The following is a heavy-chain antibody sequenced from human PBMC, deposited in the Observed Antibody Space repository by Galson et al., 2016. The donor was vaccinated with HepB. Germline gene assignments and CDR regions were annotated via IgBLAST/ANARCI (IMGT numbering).Heavy chain of an antibody. Sequence: SVKVSCKASGFTFTSSAVQWVRQARGQRLEWIGWIVVGSGNTNYAQKFQERVTITRDMSTSTAYMELSSLRSEDTAVYYWAALGYFDPYAFDIWGQGTMVTVSS. CDR1: GFTFTSSA. CDR2: IVVGSGNT. V-gene: IGHV1-58*01. J-gene: IGHJ3*02. D-gene: IGHD3-9*01. CDR3: AALGYFDPYAFDI.